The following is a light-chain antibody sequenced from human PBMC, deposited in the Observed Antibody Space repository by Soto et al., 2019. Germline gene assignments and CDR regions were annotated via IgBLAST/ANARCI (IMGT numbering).Light chain of an antibody. V-gene: IGLV2-23*01. CDR1: SSAAGNYNF. CDR3: CSYAGSSTSWV. CDR2: EDS. J-gene: IGLJ3*02. Sequence: QSALTQPASVSGSPGQSITISCTGTSSAAGNYNFVSWYQQHPGKAPKVIIYEDSTRPSGVSNRISGSKSGNTASLTISGLQAEDEADYYCCSYAGSSTSWVFGGGTQLTVL.